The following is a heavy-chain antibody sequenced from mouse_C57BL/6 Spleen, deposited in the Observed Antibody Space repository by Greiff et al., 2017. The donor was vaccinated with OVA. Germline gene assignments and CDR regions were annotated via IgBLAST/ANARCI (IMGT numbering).Heavy chain of an antibody. CDR1: GFSINSDCY. J-gene: IGHJ2*01. D-gene: IGHD1-1*01. CDR2: TFYSGIT. CDR3: ATDDGSSCYMDY. V-gene: IGHV3-3*01. Sequence: EVQLQQSGPSLVRPSQTLSLTCTVTGFSINSDCYWIWIRQFPGNKLESIGYTFYSGITYYNPSLESRTYITRDTSTTQFALKLSSGTTDDTATDYCATDDGSSCYMDYWGQGTTLTVSS.